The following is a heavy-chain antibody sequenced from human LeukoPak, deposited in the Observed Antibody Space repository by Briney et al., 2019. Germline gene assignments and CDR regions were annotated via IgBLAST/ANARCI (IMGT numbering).Heavy chain of an antibody. Sequence: ASXKVSCKASGGTFISYAISWVRQAPGQGLEWMGGIIPIFGTANYAKKFQGRVTITADESTSTAYMELSSLRSEDTAVYYCASEGSGSYRSDYWGQGTLVTVSS. CDR2: IIPIFGTA. V-gene: IGHV1-69*13. CDR1: GGTFISYA. CDR3: ASEGSGSYRSDY. J-gene: IGHJ4*02. D-gene: IGHD1-26*01.